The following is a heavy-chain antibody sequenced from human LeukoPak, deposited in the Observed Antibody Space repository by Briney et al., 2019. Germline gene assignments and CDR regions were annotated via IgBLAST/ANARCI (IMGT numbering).Heavy chain of an antibody. V-gene: IGHV3-30-3*01. Sequence: PGGSLRLSCAASGFTFSSYAMHWVRQAPGKGLEWVAVISYDGSNKYYADSVKGRFTISRDNSKNTLYLQMNSLRAEDTAVYYCVSWWARAGYYTPSGAFDIWGQGTMVTVSS. CDR2: ISYDGSNK. CDR1: GFTFSSYA. CDR3: VSWWARAGYYTPSGAFDI. J-gene: IGHJ3*02. D-gene: IGHD3/OR15-3a*01.